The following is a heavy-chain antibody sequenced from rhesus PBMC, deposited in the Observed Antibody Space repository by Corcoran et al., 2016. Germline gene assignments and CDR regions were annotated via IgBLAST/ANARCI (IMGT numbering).Heavy chain of an antibody. D-gene: IGHD5-24*01. CDR2: DDPEDGEA. CDR1: GYTFTDSY. CDR3: ATGGGYSNSLDV. J-gene: IGHJ5-2*02. V-gene: IGHV1-111*02. Sequence: EVQLVQSGAEVKKPGASVKISCKASGYTFTDSYLHWLRQAPGKGLEWMGRDDPEDGEAIHSQKFQDRVTITADTSTDTAYMELSSLRSEDTAVYYCATGGGYSNSLDVWGRGVLVTVSS.